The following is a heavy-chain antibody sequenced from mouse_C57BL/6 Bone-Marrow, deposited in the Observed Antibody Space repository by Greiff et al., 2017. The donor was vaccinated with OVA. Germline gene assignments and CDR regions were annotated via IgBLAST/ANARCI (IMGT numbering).Heavy chain of an antibody. Sequence: VQLQQPGAELVKPGASVKMSCKASGYTFTSYWITWVKQRPGQGLEWIGDIYPGSGSTNYNEKFKSKATLTVDTSSSTAYMQLSSLTAEDSAVYYCAGKAYGNFAMDYWGQGTSVTVSS. D-gene: IGHD2-1*01. J-gene: IGHJ4*01. CDR2: IYPGSGST. CDR1: GYTFTSYW. V-gene: IGHV1-55*01. CDR3: AGKAYGNFAMDY.